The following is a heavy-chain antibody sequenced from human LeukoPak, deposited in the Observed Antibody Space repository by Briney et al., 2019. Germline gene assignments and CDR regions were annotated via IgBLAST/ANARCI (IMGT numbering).Heavy chain of an antibody. CDR2: IYYSGST. CDR1: GASISRYY. D-gene: IGHD2-15*01. CDR3: ARGIDWYFDL. Sequence: SETLSLTCTVSGASISRYYWSWFRQPPGKGLEWIAYIYYSGSTTYNPSLKSRVTISIDTSKNQFSLKLSSVTAADTAVYYCARGIDWYFDLWGRGTLVTVSS. J-gene: IGHJ2*01. V-gene: IGHV4-59*01.